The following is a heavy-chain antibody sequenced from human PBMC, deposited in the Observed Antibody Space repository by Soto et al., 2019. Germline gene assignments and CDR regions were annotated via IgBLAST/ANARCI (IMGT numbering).Heavy chain of an antibody. CDR3: ARHGPMTYNWNQLDD. Sequence: PSQTLSLTCAISGDSVSSNSAAWNWIRQSPSRGLEWLGRTYYRSRWYNDYAVSVKSRITVNPDTSKNQFSLHLNSLTPEDTAVYYCARHGPMTYNWNQLDDWGQGTLVTVSS. CDR1: GDSVSSNSAA. J-gene: IGHJ4*02. V-gene: IGHV6-1*01. CDR2: TYYRSRWYN. D-gene: IGHD1-20*01.